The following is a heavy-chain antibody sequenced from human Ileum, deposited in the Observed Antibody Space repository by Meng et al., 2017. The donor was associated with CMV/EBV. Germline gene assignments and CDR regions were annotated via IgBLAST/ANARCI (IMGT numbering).Heavy chain of an antibody. Sequence: GESLKISCAPSGFTFSNYWMSWVRQAPGEGLEWVANINPNANANYYVDSVKGRFTISRDNAKSSLFLQMASLRAEDTAVYYCGRIFCTTTDCYYDYWGRGTLVTVSS. CDR3: GRIFCTTTDCYYDY. V-gene: IGHV3-7*01. D-gene: IGHD2-8*01. CDR1: GFTFSNYW. CDR2: INPNANAN. J-gene: IGHJ4*02.